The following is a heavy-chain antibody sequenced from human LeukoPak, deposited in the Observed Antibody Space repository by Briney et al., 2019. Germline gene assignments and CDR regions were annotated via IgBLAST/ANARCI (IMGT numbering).Heavy chain of an antibody. Sequence: SETLSLTCTVSGYSISSGYYWGWIRQPPGKGLEWIGNIHHSGSTYYKPSLRSRVIISVDTSKNQFSLRLSSVTAADTAVYYCARDGGGEGYNSYYYYYMDVWGKGTTVTISS. V-gene: IGHV4-38-2*02. J-gene: IGHJ6*03. D-gene: IGHD5-24*01. CDR2: IHHSGST. CDR1: GYSISSGYY. CDR3: ARDGGGEGYNSYYYYYMDV.